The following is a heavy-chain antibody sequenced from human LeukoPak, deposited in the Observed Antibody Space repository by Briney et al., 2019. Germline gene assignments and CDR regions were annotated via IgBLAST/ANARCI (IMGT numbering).Heavy chain of an antibody. Sequence: GGSLRLSCAASGFTVSSNYMSWVRQAPGKGLEWVSAISGSGGSTYYADSVKGRFTISRDNSKNTLYLQMNSLRAEDTAVYYCAKRMVNPLRYFDWSQREYYFDYWGQGTLVTVSS. D-gene: IGHD3-9*01. CDR1: GFTVSSNY. CDR2: ISGSGGST. CDR3: AKRMVNPLRYFDWSQREYYFDY. J-gene: IGHJ4*02. V-gene: IGHV3-23*01.